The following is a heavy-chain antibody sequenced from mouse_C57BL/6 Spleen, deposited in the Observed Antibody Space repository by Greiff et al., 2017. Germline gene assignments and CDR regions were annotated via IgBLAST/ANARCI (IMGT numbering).Heavy chain of an antibody. Sequence: EVQLQQSGPELVKPGASVKISCKASGYTFTDYYMNWVKQSPGKSLEWIGDINPNNGGTSYNQKFKGKATLTVDKSSSTAYMELRSLTSEDSAVYYCAREDSSGSWFAYWGQGTLVTVSA. CDR3: AREDSSGSWFAY. D-gene: IGHD3-2*02. V-gene: IGHV1-26*01. CDR1: GYTFTDYY. J-gene: IGHJ3*01. CDR2: INPNNGGT.